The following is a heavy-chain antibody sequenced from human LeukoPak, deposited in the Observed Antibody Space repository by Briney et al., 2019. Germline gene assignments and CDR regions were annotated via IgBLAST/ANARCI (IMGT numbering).Heavy chain of an antibody. CDR1: GGSISSYY. CDR3: ARDLGSIAAAGRGYYYYMDV. Sequence: SETLSLTCTVSGGSISSYYWSWIRQPPGKGLEWIGYIYYSGSTNYNPSLKSRVTISVDTSKNQFSLKLSSVTAADTAVYYCARDLGSIAAAGRGYYYYMDVWGKGTTVTVSS. CDR2: IYYSGST. V-gene: IGHV4-59*01. J-gene: IGHJ6*03. D-gene: IGHD6-13*01.